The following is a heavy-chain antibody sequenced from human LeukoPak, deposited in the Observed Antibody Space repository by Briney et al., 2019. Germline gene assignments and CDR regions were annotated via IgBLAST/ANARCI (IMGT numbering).Heavy chain of an antibody. CDR1: GRPISSYY. CDR3: ARVRGGKIFKKYYYYMDV. V-gene: IGHV4-59*08. Sequence: PSDPLSLICTVSGRPISSYYWRWIRQPTGKGLEGIGYIYYSGSTNYNPTLKRRVTISVDTSKNQFSLKLSSVTAADTAVYYCARVRGGKIFKKYYYYMDVWGKGTTVTISS. J-gene: IGHJ6*03. CDR2: IYYSGST. D-gene: IGHD2-15*01.